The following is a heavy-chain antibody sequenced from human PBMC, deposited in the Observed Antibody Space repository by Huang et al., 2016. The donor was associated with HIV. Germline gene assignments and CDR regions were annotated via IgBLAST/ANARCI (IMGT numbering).Heavy chain of an antibody. CDR1: GGTVSSFS. CDR3: ARGVGNSNRGFDI. D-gene: IGHD5-18*01. V-gene: IGHV1-69*13. Sequence: QVQLVQSGAEMKKSGSSVKVSCNASGGTVSSFSFTWVRQAPGHGLEWMGGIIPWHDTTDLAQKVRGRVTLTADESTNTAFMELSGLTSQDTAVYYCARGVGNSNRGFDIWGQGTLVTVS. CDR2: IIPWHDTT. J-gene: IGHJ4*02.